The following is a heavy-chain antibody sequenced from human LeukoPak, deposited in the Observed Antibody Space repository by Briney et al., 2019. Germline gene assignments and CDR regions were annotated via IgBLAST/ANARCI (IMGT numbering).Heavy chain of an antibody. J-gene: IGHJ4*02. CDR1: GFSFRSYS. D-gene: IGHD3-3*01. CDR2: ISSSSTYI. Sequence: PGGSLRLSCAASGFSFRSYSMNWVRQAPGKGLEWVSFISSSSTYIYYADSMKGRFTISRDNAKNSLSLQMNSPRVEDTAVYYCARVGTIFGVVNYWGQGTLVTVSS. V-gene: IGHV3-21*01. CDR3: ARVGTIFGVVNY.